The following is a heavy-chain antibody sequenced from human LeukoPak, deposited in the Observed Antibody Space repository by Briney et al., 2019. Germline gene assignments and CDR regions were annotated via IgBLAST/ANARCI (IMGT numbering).Heavy chain of an antibody. V-gene: IGHV1-2*06. CDR3: ARPSVGSNYYYDSSGYYYDFDY. J-gene: IGHJ4*02. CDR2: IRADSGAT. CDR1: GFGFTNHY. D-gene: IGHD3-22*01. Sequence: ASVRVSCKASGFGFTNHYIYWVRQAPGQGLQTVGRIRADSGATNYAQKFQGRVTMTRDTSITTAYMDLSGLRSDDTAVYYCARPSVGSNYYYDSSGYYYDFDYWGQGTLVTVSS.